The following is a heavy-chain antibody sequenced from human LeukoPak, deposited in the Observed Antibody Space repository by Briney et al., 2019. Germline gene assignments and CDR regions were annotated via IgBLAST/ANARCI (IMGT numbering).Heavy chain of an antibody. D-gene: IGHD5-18*01. CDR1: GGTFSSYA. J-gene: IGHJ4*02. CDR2: IIPILGIA. CDR3: AREERIQLWLFDY. V-gene: IGHV1-69*04. Sequence: GASVKVSCKASGGTFSSYAISWVRQAPGQGIEWMGRIIPILGIANYAQKFQGRVTITADKSTSTAYMELSSLRSEDTAVYYCAREERIQLWLFDYWGQGTLVTVSS.